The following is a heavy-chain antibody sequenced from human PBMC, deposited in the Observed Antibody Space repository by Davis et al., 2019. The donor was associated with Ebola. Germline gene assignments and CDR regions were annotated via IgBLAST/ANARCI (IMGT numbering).Heavy chain of an antibody. CDR3: ARGFADYYGSGSSY. D-gene: IGHD3-10*01. CDR2: IKQDGSEK. V-gene: IGHV3-7*01. J-gene: IGHJ4*02. CDR1: GFTFDDYA. Sequence: GESLKISCAASGFTFDDYAMGWVRQAPGKGLEWVANIKQDGSEKYYVDSVKGRFTISRDNAKNSLYLQMNSLRAEDTAVYYCARGFADYYGSGSSYWGQGTLVTVSS.